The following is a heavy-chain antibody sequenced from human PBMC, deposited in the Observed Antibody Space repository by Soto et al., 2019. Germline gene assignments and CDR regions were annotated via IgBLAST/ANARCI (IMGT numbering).Heavy chain of an antibody. CDR1: GFTFSSHA. J-gene: IGHJ6*02. Sequence: GGSLRLSCAASGFTFSSHAMSWVRQAPGKGLEWVSAISGSGGSTYYADSVKGRFTISRDNSKNTLYLQMNSLRAEDTAVYYCAKDLGTYYDFWSGYYHGYYYGMDVWGQGTTVTVS. V-gene: IGHV3-23*01. CDR2: ISGSGGST. D-gene: IGHD3-3*01. CDR3: AKDLGTYYDFWSGYYHGYYYGMDV.